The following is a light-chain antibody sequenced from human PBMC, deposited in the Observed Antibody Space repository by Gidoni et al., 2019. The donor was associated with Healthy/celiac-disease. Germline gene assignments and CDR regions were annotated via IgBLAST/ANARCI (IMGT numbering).Light chain of an antibody. CDR3: QQSYSTPRA. CDR2: AAS. J-gene: IGKJ3*01. V-gene: IGKV1-39*01. CDR1: QSISSD. Sequence: DIQMTQSPSSLSASVGDRVTITCRASQSISSDLNWYQQKPGKAPKLLIYAASSLQSGVPSRVSGSGSGTDFTLTISRLQPEDFATYYCQQSYSTPRAFGPGTKVDIK.